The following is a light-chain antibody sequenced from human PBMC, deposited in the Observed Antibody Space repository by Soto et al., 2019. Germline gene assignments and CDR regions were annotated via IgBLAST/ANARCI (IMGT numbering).Light chain of an antibody. Sequence: DIQMTQSPSTLSASVGDRVTITCRASQSIDSWLAWYQQKPGKAPKLLIYKASSLESGVPSRFSGSGSGTEFTLTITSLQPDDCAIYYCQQYNSYSSTFGPGTKVDIK. CDR2: KAS. J-gene: IGKJ3*01. CDR3: QQYNSYSST. CDR1: QSIDSW. V-gene: IGKV1-5*03.